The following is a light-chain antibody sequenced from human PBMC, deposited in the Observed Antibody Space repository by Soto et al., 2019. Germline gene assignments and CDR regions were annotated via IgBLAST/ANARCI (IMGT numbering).Light chain of an antibody. V-gene: IGLV2-11*01. CDR2: DVN. Sequence: QSALTQPRSVSGSPGESVTFSCTGTSSDFGGYNYVSWYQQHPGKAPKLIIYDVNRRPSGVPDRFSGSKSGNTASLTISGLQADDEADYYCCSYAGSNTHYVFGSGTKVTVL. CDR3: CSYAGSNTHYV. CDR1: SSDFGGYNY. J-gene: IGLJ1*01.